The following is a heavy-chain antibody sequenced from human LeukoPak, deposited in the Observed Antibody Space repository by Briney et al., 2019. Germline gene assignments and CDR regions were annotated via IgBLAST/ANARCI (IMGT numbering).Heavy chain of an antibody. CDR1: GYTFTSYY. Sequence: ASVKVSCKASGYTFTSYYMHWVRQAPGQGLEWMGIINPSGGSTSYAQKFQGRVTMTRDTSTSTVYMELSSLRSEDTAVYYCARVKRTDSSGYLNYFDYWGQGTLVTVSS. J-gene: IGHJ4*02. CDR3: ARVKRTDSSGYLNYFDY. CDR2: INPSGGST. V-gene: IGHV1-46*01. D-gene: IGHD3-22*01.